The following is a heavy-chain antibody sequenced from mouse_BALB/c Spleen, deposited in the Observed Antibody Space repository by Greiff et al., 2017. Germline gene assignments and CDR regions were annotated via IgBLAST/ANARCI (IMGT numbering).Heavy chain of an antibody. V-gene: IGHV1-5*01. J-gene: IGHJ2*01. CDR1: GYSFTSYW. Sequence: VQLQQSGTVLARPGASVKMSCKASGYSFTSYWMHWVKQRPGQGLEWIGAIYPGNSDTSYNQKFKSKATLTVDKSSSTAYMQLSSLTSEDSAVYYCTRSGPYYYGSSYDYWGQGTTLTVSS. CDR2: IYPGNSDT. D-gene: IGHD1-1*01. CDR3: TRSGPYYYGSSYDY.